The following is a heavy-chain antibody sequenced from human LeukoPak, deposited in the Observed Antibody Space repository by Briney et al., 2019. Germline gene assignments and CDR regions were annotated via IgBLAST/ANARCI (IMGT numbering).Heavy chain of an antibody. J-gene: IGHJ5*02. CDR1: GGSISSYY. V-gene: IGHV4-39*07. CDR3: ARSNYGDYGWFDP. D-gene: IGHD4-17*01. CDR2: IYYSGST. Sequence: PSETLSLTCTVSGGSISSYYWGWIRQPPGKGLEWIGSIYYSGSTYYNPSLKSRVTISVDTSKNQFSLKLSSVTAADTAVYYCARSNYGDYGWFDPWGQGTLVTVSS.